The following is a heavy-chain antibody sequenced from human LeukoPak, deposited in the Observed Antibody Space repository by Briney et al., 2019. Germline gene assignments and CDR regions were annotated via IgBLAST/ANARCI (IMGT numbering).Heavy chain of an antibody. J-gene: IGHJ6*03. CDR3: AKAAAQGRRTSYYMDV. D-gene: IGHD1-14*01. CDR1: GFTFTDYY. V-gene: IGHV3-23*01. CDR2: VSGSDEST. Sequence: GGSLRLSCAASGFTFTDYYMSWIRQAPGKGLEWVSAVSGSDESTYYTDSVKGRFTISRDNSKNTLYLQMNSLRVEDTAVYYCAKAAAQGRRTSYYMDVWGRGTTVTISS.